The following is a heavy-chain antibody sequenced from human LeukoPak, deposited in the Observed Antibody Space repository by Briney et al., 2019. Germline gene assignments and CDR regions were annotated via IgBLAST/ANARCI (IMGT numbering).Heavy chain of an antibody. CDR2: ITGGSNYI. CDR1: GFTFSTYS. V-gene: IGHV3-21*01. Sequence: GGSLRLSCAASGFTFSTYSMNWVRQAPGKGLEWVSSITGGSNYIYYADSLKGRITISRDNARNSLYLQMNSLRVEDTALYYCAREGVGATDDAFDIWGQGTMVTVSS. J-gene: IGHJ3*02. D-gene: IGHD1-26*01. CDR3: AREGVGATDDAFDI.